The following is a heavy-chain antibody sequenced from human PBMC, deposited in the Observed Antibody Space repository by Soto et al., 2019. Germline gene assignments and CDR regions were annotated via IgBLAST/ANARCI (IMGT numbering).Heavy chain of an antibody. Sequence: GESLKISCAASGFTFSSYAMSWVRQAPGKGLEWVSAISGSGGSTYYADSGKGRFTISRDNSKNTLYLQMNSLRAEDTAVYYCAKERSGGSGMDVWGQGTTVTVSS. CDR3: AKERSGGSGMDV. J-gene: IGHJ6*02. CDR2: ISGSGGST. D-gene: IGHD3-10*01. CDR1: GFTFSSYA. V-gene: IGHV3-23*01.